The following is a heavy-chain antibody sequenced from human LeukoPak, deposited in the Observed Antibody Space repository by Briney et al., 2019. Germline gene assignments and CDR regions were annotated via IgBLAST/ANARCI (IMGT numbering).Heavy chain of an antibody. CDR2: TYYRSTWYN. CDR1: GDSVSSISVT. CDR3: ARRLTQYDCFDP. V-gene: IGHV6-1*01. Sequence: SQTLSLTCVISGDSVSSISVTWNWIRQSPSRGLEWLGRTYYRSTWYNDYAVSVRGRITVNPDTSKNQFSLHLNSVTPEDTAVYYCARRLTQYDCFDPWGQGILVTVSS. D-gene: IGHD2-2*01. J-gene: IGHJ5*02.